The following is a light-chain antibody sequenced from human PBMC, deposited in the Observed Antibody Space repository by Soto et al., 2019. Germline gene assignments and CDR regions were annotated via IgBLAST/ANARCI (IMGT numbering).Light chain of an antibody. CDR3: QQSNSDPWT. CDR2: AAS. V-gene: IGKV1-27*01. J-gene: IGKJ1*01. CDR1: QGISTF. Sequence: DIRMTQSPSSLSASTGDRVAITCRASQGISTFLAWYQQKPGKVPKLLIYAASAVHSGVPSRFSGSGSGTDFTLTISSLQSEDAATYYCQQSNSDPWTFGAGTKVDIK.